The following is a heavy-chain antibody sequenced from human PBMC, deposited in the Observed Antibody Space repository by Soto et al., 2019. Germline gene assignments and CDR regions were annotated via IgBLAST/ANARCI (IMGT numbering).Heavy chain of an antibody. Sequence: IQLVQSGAEMKRPGASVKVSCKASGYRFTSYGINWVRQAPGQALEWMGWISAHNSRTNFAQRFQGRVSLTTDTSTSTAHMELRSLRSDDTAVYYCARGPYSSSWFDPWGQGTLVTVSS. CDR1: GYRFTSYG. CDR2: ISAHNSRT. J-gene: IGHJ5*02. D-gene: IGHD6-13*01. CDR3: ARGPYSSSWFDP. V-gene: IGHV1-18*01.